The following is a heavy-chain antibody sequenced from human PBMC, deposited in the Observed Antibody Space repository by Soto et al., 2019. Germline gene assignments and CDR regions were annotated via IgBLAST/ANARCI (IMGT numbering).Heavy chain of an antibody. Sequence: QVQLVQTGAELKKPGASVKVSCKASGYTFSNYDMTLVRQATGQGPEWIGWVNHNNGDTGYAQKFQGRVTLTTDSSTTTAYMELTSLRSEDTASYYCAKVSRKGSAIDFDYWGQGTLITVSS. V-gene: IGHV1-8*01. J-gene: IGHJ4*02. D-gene: IGHD3-10*01. CDR3: AKVSRKGSAIDFDY. CDR2: VNHNNGDT. CDR1: GYTFSNYD.